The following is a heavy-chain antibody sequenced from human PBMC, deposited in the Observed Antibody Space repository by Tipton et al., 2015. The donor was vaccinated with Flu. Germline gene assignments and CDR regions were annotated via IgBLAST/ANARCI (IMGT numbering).Heavy chain of an antibody. J-gene: IGHJ4*02. Sequence: QLVQSGAEVKKPGSSVKVSCKASGGIFRSNAISWVRQAPGQGLEWMGGIIAIFGTTNYAQKFQGRVTITADESTSTVYMDLSSLRSEDTAVYYCARHKVGSGWYWDYWGQGTLVTVSS. CDR3: ARHKVGSGWYWDY. CDR1: GGIFRSNA. CDR2: IIAIFGTT. V-gene: IGHV1-69*01. D-gene: IGHD6-19*01.